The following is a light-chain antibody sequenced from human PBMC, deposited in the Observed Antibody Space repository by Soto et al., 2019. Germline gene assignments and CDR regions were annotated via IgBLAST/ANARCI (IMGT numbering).Light chain of an antibody. CDR3: QQDNNWPWT. J-gene: IGKJ1*01. Sequence: EIVMTQSPATLSVSPGERSTLSCMASQSVSSNLAWYQQKPGQAPRLLIYGASTRATGIPARFSGSGSGTEFTLTISSLQSEDFAVYYCQQDNNWPWTFGQGTKVDIK. CDR2: GAS. CDR1: QSVSSN. V-gene: IGKV3-15*01.